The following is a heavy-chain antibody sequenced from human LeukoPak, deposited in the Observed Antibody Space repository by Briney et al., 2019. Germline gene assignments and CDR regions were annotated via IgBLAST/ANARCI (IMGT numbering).Heavy chain of an antibody. CDR3: ARDGKQQLGFDY. J-gene: IGHJ4*02. CDR2: ISAYNGKT. V-gene: IGHV1-18*01. Sequence: ASVKVSCKASGYTFTSYGISWVRQAPGQGLEWMGWISAYNGKTNHAQNFQGRVTMTTDTSTSTAYMELRSLRSDDTAVYYCARDGKQQLGFDYWAREPWSPSPQ. CDR1: GYTFTSYG. D-gene: IGHD6-13*01.